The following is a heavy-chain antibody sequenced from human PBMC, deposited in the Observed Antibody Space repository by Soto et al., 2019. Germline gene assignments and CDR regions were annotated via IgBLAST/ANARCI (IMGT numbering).Heavy chain of an antibody. D-gene: IGHD1-26*01. J-gene: IGHJ5*02. CDR3: AKVGMVAATQMGWFAP. CDR2: IWPDGDIE. V-gene: IGHV3-33*06. Sequence: QVQLVESGGGVVQPGRSLRLSCVASGFTFYNYGMHWVRQAPGKGLEWVAAIWPDGDIEHYPDSVKGRFTISRDNSRNTLYLQMSSLRAEDTAMYYCAKVGMVAATQMGWFAPWGQGTLVIVSS. CDR1: GFTFYNYG.